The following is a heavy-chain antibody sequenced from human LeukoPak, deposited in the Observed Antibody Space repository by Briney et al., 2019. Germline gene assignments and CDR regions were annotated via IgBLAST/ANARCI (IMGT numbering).Heavy chain of an antibody. D-gene: IGHD4-17*01. J-gene: IGHJ4*02. Sequence: GFTXXXYSMNWVRQAPGKGLEWVSSISSSSSYIYYADSVKGRFTISRDNAKNSLYLQMNSLRAEDTAVYYCARGVDYGDLDDYWGQGTLVTVSS. V-gene: IGHV3-21*01. CDR3: ARGVDYGDLDDY. CDR1: GFTXXXYS. CDR2: ISSSSSYI.